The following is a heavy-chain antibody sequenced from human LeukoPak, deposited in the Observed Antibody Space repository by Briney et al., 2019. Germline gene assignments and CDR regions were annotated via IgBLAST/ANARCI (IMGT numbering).Heavy chain of an antibody. D-gene: IGHD1-26*01. V-gene: IGHV3-21*01. J-gene: IGHJ1*01. Sequence: GGSLRLSCAASGFSFSTSSMNWVRQAPGKGLEWVSSISGSSIYILYADSVKGRFTISRDDARSSLYLQMNSLRAEDTAIYYCTFLIREPQHWGQGTLVTVSS. CDR3: TFLIREPQH. CDR1: GFSFSTSS. CDR2: ISGSSIYI.